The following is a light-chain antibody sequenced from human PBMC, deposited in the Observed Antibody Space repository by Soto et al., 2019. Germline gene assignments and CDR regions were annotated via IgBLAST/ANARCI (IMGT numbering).Light chain of an antibody. CDR3: QQYDNWPPRLT. CDR1: QSVSSY. Sequence: EIVMTQSPATLSVSPGESVTLSCRASQSVSSYVAWYQQKPGQAPRLLIYDVSKNATGDPAKFSGSGSGTEFSLTISSLQSEDCAVYYCQQYDNWPPRLTFGGGTKVEIK. CDR2: DVS. V-gene: IGKV3D-15*01. J-gene: IGKJ4*01.